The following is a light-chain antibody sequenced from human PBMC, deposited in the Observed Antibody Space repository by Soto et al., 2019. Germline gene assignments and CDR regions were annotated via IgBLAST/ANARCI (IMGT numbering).Light chain of an antibody. CDR2: DVN. Sequence: QSALTQPRSVSGSPGQSVTISCTGTSSDVGGYNYVSWYQHHPGKAPKLMIYDVNKRPSGVPDRFLGSKSSNPAFLPIPGPQAEGAAGSYRCSYAGPSPFAYVFGTGTKLTVL. CDR1: SSDVGGYNY. CDR3: CSYAGPSPFAYV. J-gene: IGLJ1*01. V-gene: IGLV2-11*01.